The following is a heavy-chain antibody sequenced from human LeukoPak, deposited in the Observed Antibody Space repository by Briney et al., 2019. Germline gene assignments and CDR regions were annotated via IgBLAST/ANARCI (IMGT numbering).Heavy chain of an antibody. CDR2: MNPNSGNT. D-gene: IGHD6-19*01. V-gene: IGHV1-8*01. CDR3: ARGRGSGHKENWFDP. J-gene: IGHJ5*02. Sequence: GASVKVSCKASGYAFTTYDINWVRQATGQGPEWMGWMNPNSGNTGYTQNFQGRVTMTGNTSISTAYMELSSLKSEDTAVYYCARGRGSGHKENWFDPWGQGTLVTVSS. CDR1: GYAFTTYD.